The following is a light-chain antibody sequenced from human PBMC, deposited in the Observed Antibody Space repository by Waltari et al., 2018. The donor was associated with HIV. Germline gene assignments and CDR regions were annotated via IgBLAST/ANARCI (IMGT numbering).Light chain of an antibody. CDR3: QQHFSTPWT. CDR1: QNILDISNNKNY. CDR2: WAS. J-gene: IGKJ1*01. V-gene: IGKV4-1*01. Sequence: DIVMTQSPDSLAVSVGERATINCKSSQNILDISNNKNYLTWYQQKPGQSPKLLIYWASTRESGVPDRFRGSGSGTDFTLTISSLHAEDVAVYYCQQHFSTPWTFGQGTKVGIK.